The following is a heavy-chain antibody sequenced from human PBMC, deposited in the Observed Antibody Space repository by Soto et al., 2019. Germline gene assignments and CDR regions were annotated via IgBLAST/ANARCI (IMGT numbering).Heavy chain of an antibody. Sequence: LRLSCAASGFTFSNYDMHWVRQAPGEGLEWVSGIGAASDTYYPVSVKGRFTVSRDNVKNTLSLQMNSLRPEDTAVYYCAKDSGYQLPDNYFYYGLDVWGQGTTVTVSS. V-gene: IGHV3-13*01. D-gene: IGHD2-2*01. J-gene: IGHJ6*02. CDR1: GFTFSNYD. CDR3: AKDSGYQLPDNYFYYGLDV. CDR2: IGAASDT.